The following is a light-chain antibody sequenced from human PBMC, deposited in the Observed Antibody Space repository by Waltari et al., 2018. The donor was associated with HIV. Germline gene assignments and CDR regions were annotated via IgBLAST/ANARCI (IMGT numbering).Light chain of an antibody. J-gene: IGLJ2*01. CDR3: SSYAGTSNFVL. CDR2: NGS. CDR1: SSDVGAYNY. V-gene: IGLV2-11*01. Sequence: QSALTQPRSVSESPGQSVTISCTGTSSDVGAYNYVSWYQQHPGRAPKFIIYNGSERPSVVPDCCPVSKSGNSASLTISGLQAEDEAAYSCSSYAGTSNFVLFGGGTKLTVL.